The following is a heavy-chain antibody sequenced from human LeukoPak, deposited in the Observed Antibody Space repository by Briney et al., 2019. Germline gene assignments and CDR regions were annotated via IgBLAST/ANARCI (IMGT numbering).Heavy chain of an antibody. CDR2: IYYSGST. D-gene: IGHD2-21*02. CDR3: ARRGLYCGGDCYFAH. V-gene: IGHV4-39*01. Sequence: PSETLSLTCTVSGGSISSGRCYWGWIRQPPGKGLEWIGTIYYSGSTYYNPSLKSRVTISVDTSKNQFSLQLSSVTAADTAVYYCARRGLYCGGDCYFAHWGQGTLVSVSS. CDR1: GGSISSGRCY. J-gene: IGHJ5*02.